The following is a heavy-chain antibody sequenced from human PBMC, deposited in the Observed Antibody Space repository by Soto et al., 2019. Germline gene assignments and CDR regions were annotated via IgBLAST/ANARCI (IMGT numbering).Heavy chain of an antibody. CDR3: ARTEMTTLYNFDY. V-gene: IGHV1-2*02. CDR1: GYTFTGYY. Sequence: AAVKVSCKASGYTFTGYYLHWVRQAPGQDLEWMGWINPNSGRTNSAQKFQGRVTMTRDTSSTTAYMELSRLNYDDTAVYGCARTEMTTLYNFDYWGHGTQVPVCS. J-gene: IGHJ4*01. D-gene: IGHD3-16*01. CDR2: INPNSGRT.